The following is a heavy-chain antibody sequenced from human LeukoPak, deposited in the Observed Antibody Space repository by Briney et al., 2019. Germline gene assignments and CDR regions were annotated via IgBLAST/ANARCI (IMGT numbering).Heavy chain of an antibody. V-gene: IGHV3-23*01. CDR2: ISGSGGST. CDR3: AKGRSVLAGANFDY. CDR1: GFTFSSYG. D-gene: IGHD4/OR15-4a*01. J-gene: IGHJ4*02. Sequence: GGTLRLSCAASGFTFSSYGMSWVRQAPGKGLEWVSAISGSGGSTYYADSVKGRFTISRDNSKNTLYLQMNSLRAEDTAVYYCAKGRSVLAGANFDYWGQGTLVTVSS.